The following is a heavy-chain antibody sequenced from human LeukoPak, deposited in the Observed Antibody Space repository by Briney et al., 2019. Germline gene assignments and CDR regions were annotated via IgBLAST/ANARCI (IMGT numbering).Heavy chain of an antibody. V-gene: IGHV4-61*01. Sequence: SETLSLTCTVSGGSISSSSYYWSWIRQPPGKGLEWIGYIYYSGSTNYNPSLKSRVTISVDTSKNQFSLKLSSVTAADTAVYYCARDNIAVAGVDYWGQGTLVTVSS. CDR2: IYYSGST. J-gene: IGHJ4*02. D-gene: IGHD6-19*01. CDR1: GGSISSSSYY. CDR3: ARDNIAVAGVDY.